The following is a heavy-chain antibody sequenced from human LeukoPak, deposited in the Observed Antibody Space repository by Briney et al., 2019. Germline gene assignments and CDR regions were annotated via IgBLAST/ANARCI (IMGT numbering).Heavy chain of an antibody. J-gene: IGHJ3*02. CDR3: ARDLSIDSSGYYPAGNAFDI. V-gene: IGHV3-21*01. Sequence: PGGSLRLSCAASGFTFSSYSMNWVRQAPGKGLEWVSSISSSSSYIYYADSVKGRFTISRDNAKNSLYLQMNSLRAEDTAVYYCARDLSIDSSGYYPAGNAFDIWGQGTMVTVSS. D-gene: IGHD3-22*01. CDR1: GFTFSSYS. CDR2: ISSSSSYI.